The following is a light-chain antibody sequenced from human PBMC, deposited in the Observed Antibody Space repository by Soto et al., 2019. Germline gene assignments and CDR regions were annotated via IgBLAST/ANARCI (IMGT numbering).Light chain of an antibody. Sequence: EIVLTQSPATLSFSPGERATLSCRASQSVSSYLAWYQQKPGQAPRLLIYDASNRATGIPARFSGSGSGTDFTLTISRLEPEDFAVYYCQQYNNWPAITFGQGTRLEI. CDR3: QQYNNWPAIT. V-gene: IGKV3-11*01. J-gene: IGKJ5*01. CDR2: DAS. CDR1: QSVSSY.